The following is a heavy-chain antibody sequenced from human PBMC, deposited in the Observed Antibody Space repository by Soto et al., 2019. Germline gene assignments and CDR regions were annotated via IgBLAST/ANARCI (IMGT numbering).Heavy chain of an antibody. CDR3: ASQLGHCTGGSCRGAFDY. CDR1: GVSITRGGYY. CDR2: IYNTGSS. J-gene: IGHJ4*01. Sequence: PSETLSLTSTVSGVSITRGGYYWSWIRQLPGKGLEWIGYIYNTGSSSYNPSLKSRLMISLDTSKSQFSLKLTAVTAADTAIYYCASQLGHCTGGSCRGAFDYWGHGALVTVSS. D-gene: IGHD2-8*02. V-gene: IGHV4-31*03.